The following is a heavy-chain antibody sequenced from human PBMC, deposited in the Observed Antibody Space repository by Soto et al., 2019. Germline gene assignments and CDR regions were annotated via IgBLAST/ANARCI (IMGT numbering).Heavy chain of an antibody. CDR1: GFTFSSYG. V-gene: IGHV3-30*18. CDR2: ISYDGSNK. J-gene: IGHJ4*02. Sequence: QVQLVESGGGVVQPGRSLRLSCAASGFTFSSYGMHWVRQAPGKGPEWVAVISYDGSNKYYADSVKGRFTISRDNSKNTLYLQMNSLRAEDTAVYYCAKEAYGDWQNYFDYWGQGTLVTVSS. D-gene: IGHD4-17*01. CDR3: AKEAYGDWQNYFDY.